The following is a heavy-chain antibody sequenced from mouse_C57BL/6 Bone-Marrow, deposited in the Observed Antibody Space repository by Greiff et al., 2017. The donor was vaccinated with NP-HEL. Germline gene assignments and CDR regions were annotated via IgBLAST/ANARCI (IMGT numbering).Heavy chain of an antibody. CDR2: ISSGGSST. V-gene: IGHV5-6*01. CDR1: GFTFSSYG. D-gene: IGHD2-4*01. CDR3: ASPYDYDVAWFAY. J-gene: IGHJ3*01. Sequence: EVQLVESGGDLVKPGGSLKLSCAASGFTFSSYGMSWVRQTPDKRLEWVATISSGGSSTYYPESVTGRFTISRDNAKNTLYLQMSSLKSEDTAMYYCASPYDYDVAWFAYWGQGTLVTVSA.